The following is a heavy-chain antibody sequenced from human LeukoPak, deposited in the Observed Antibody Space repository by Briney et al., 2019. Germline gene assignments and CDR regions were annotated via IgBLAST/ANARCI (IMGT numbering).Heavy chain of an antibody. J-gene: IGHJ4*02. D-gene: IGHD6-19*01. Sequence: GGSLRLSCAASGFTFSSYWMHWVRQAPGKGLVWVSRISDGITTSYADSVKGRFTISRDNAKNTLYLQMNSLRAEDTAVYYCARDMVAGGPDYWGQGTLVTVSS. V-gene: IGHV3-74*01. CDR2: ISDGITT. CDR1: GFTFSSYW. CDR3: ARDMVAGGPDY.